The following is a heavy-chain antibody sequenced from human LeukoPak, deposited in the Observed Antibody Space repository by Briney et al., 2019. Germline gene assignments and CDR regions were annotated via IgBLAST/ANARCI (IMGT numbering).Heavy chain of an antibody. J-gene: IGHJ3*02. CDR1: GGSISSGGYS. CDR3: AGVSELLGDAFDI. V-gene: IGHV4-30-2*01. D-gene: IGHD2-15*01. CDR2: IYHSGST. Sequence: TLSLTCAVSGGSISSGGYSWSWIRQPPGKGLEWIGYIYHSGSTYYNPSLKSRVTISVDRSKNQFSLKLSSVTAADTAVYYCAGVSELLGDAFDIWGQGTMVTVSS.